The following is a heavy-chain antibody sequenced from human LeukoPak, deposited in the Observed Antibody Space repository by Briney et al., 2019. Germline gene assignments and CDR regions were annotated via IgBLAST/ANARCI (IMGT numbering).Heavy chain of an antibody. CDR2: INAGKGDA. J-gene: IGHJ5*02. CDR3: GKSAPSGFDP. V-gene: IGHV1-3*01. CDR1: GYTFTTYA. Sequence: ASVKVSCKASGYTFTTYAIHWVRQAPGRSLEWMGRINAGKGDAKYSQNFHDRITITRDTSASTVYMELTSLRSEDTAVYYCGKSAPSGFDPWGQGTLVTVSS.